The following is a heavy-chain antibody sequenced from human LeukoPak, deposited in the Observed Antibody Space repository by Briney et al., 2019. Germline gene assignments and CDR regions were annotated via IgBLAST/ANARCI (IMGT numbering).Heavy chain of an antibody. CDR1: GITLSNYG. D-gene: IGHD3-10*01. V-gene: IGHV3-23*01. Sequence: GGSLRLSCAVSGITLSNYGMSWVRQAPGKGLEWVAGISGSGGRISYADSVKGRFTISRDSPKNTLYLQMNSLRAEDTAVYFCAKRGVVIRVVLVGFHKEAYYFDSWGQGALVTVSS. J-gene: IGHJ4*02. CDR3: AKRGVVIRVVLVGFHKEAYYFDS. CDR2: ISGSGGRI.